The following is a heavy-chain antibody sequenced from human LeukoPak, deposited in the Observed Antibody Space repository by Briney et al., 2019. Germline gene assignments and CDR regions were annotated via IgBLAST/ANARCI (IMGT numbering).Heavy chain of an antibody. CDR3: ARHRSCRSTTCYAGAVTC. J-gene: IGHJ4*02. D-gene: IGHD2-2*01. CDR1: GGSISTGTHY. V-gene: IGHV4-39*01. CDR2: IYYSGST. Sequence: SETLSLTCAVSGGSISTGTHYWGWIRQPPGKGLEWIGSIYYSGSTYYNPSLKSRVTISVDTSKNQFSLSLSSVTAADTAVYFCARHRSCRSTTCYAGAVTCWGQGTLVTVSS.